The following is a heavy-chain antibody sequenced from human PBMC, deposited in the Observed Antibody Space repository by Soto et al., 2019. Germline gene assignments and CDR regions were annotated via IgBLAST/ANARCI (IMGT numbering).Heavy chain of an antibody. Sequence: EVQLVESGRGLVQPGGSLRLSCAASGFTFRSYWMHWVLQVPGKGLVWVSRIGSDGRSTNYADPVKGRFTISRDNAKNTLYRQINSLRAEDTAVYDCARDVSRSVDYWGQGTLVTVSS. J-gene: IGHJ4*01. CDR2: IGSDGRST. CDR1: GFTFRSYW. CDR3: ARDVSRSVDY. D-gene: IGHD2-2*01. V-gene: IGHV3-74*01.